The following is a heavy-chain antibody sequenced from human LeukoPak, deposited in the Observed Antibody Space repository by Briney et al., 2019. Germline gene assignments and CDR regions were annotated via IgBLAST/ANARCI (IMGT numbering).Heavy chain of an antibody. CDR2: IYSTGST. V-gene: IGHV4-61*02. CDR3: ARGYLV. D-gene: IGHD1-14*01. CDR1: GGSISSGSHY. J-gene: IGHJ4*02. Sequence: PSETLSLTCTVSGGSISSGSHYWSWIRQPAGKGLEWIGRIYSTGSTNYNPSLKSRVTISVDTSKNQFSLKLSSVTAADTAVYYCARGYLVWGQGTLVTVSS.